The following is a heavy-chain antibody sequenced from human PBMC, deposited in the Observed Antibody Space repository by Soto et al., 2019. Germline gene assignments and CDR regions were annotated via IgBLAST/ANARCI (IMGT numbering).Heavy chain of an antibody. CDR3: ASLLVNTWFDP. J-gene: IGHJ5*02. CDR2: IIPIFGTA. Sequence: GFLVKFSWKGSGGTVSSYARSWLRQAPGQGLEWMGGIIPIFGTATYAQTSQGSVTITADDSTSTAYMELSSLRSEDTAVYYCASLLVNTWFDPWGQETLLTVSS. V-gene: IGHV1-69*13. D-gene: IGHD2-2*01. CDR1: GGTVSSYA.